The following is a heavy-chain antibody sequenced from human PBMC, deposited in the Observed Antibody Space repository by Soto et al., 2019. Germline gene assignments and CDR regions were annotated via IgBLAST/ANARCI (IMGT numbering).Heavy chain of an antibody. D-gene: IGHD6-19*01. CDR3: ARAKYSSGWPGFDY. V-gene: IGHV3-23*01. J-gene: IGHJ4*02. CDR2: ISGSGGST. Sequence: GGSLRLSCAASGFTFSSYAMSWVRQAPGKGLEWVSAISGSGGSTYYADSVKGRFTISRDNSKNTLYLQMNSLRAEDTAVYYCARAKYSSGWPGFDYWGQGTLVTVSS. CDR1: GFTFSSYA.